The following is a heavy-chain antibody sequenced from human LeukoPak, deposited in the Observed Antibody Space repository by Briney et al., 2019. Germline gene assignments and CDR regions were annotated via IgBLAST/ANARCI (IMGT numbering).Heavy chain of an antibody. Sequence: PGGSLRLSCVASGFNFDTYTMNWVRQAPGKGLEWVSSISSKSGYIHYADSVKGRFIISKDNSKNSLSLQMNSLRAEDTAVYYCARVRTAYYPDYWGQGTLVTVSS. CDR1: GFNFDTYT. V-gene: IGHV3-21*01. D-gene: IGHD3/OR15-3a*01. J-gene: IGHJ4*02. CDR3: ARVRTAYYPDY. CDR2: ISSKSGYI.